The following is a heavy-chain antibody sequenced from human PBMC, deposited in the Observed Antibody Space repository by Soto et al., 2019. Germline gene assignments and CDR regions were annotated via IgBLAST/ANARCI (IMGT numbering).Heavy chain of an antibody. Sequence: GGSLRLSCAASGFTFSSYAMSWVRQAPGKGLEWVSAISGSGGSTYYADSVKGRFTISRDNSKNTLYLQMNSLRVEDTAVYYFAKQPGRLRGVDWFDPWGQGTLVTVSS. D-gene: IGHD3-3*01. CDR3: AKQPGRLRGVDWFDP. J-gene: IGHJ5*02. CDR1: GFTFSSYA. CDR2: ISGSGGST. V-gene: IGHV3-23*01.